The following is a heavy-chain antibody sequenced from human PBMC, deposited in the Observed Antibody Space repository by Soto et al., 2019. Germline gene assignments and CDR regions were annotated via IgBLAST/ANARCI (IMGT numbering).Heavy chain of an antibody. Sequence: PGGSLRLSCAASGFTFSSYGMHWVRQAPGKGLEWVAVISYDGSNKYYADSVKGRFTISRDNSRNTLYLQMNSLRAEDTAVYYCAKDSVKQQLVLSAFDISGQGTMVTV. V-gene: IGHV3-30*18. CDR1: GFTFSSYG. CDR3: AKDSVKQQLVLSAFDI. D-gene: IGHD6-13*01. J-gene: IGHJ3*02. CDR2: ISYDGSNK.